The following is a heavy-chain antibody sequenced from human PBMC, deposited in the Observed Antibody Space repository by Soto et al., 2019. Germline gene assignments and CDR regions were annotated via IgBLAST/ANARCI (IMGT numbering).Heavy chain of an antibody. CDR2: IYYRGST. V-gene: IGHV4-59*01. Sequence: QVQLQVSGPGLVKPSETLSLTCTVSDASITSNYWSWVRQPPGKGLEWIGYIYYRGSTRYNPSLKSRVTVSVDTSKNQFSLRLSSLTAADTAVYYCARDLNGGGDYWGQGTLVTVSP. J-gene: IGHJ4*02. CDR3: ARDLNGGGDY. CDR1: DASITSNY. D-gene: IGHD3-16*01.